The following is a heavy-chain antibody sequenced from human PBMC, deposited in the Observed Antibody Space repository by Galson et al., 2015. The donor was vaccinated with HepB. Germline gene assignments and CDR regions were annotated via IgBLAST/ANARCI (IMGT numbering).Heavy chain of an antibody. D-gene: IGHD3-9*01. CDR1: GYTFTSYY. CDR2: INPSGGST. CDR3: ARGRRGDILTGPPRSGMDV. J-gene: IGHJ6*02. V-gene: IGHV1-46*03. Sequence: SCKASGYTFTSYYMHWVRQAPGQGLEWMGIINPSGGSTSYAQKFQGRVTMTRDTSTSTVYMELSSLRSEDTAVYYCARGRRGDILTGPPRSGMDVWGQGTTVTVSS.